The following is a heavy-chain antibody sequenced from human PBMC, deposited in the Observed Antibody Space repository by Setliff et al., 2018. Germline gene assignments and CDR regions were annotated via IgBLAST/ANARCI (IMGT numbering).Heavy chain of an antibody. CDR3: ARDAPYTNTWRYFDH. Sequence: ASVKVSCKASGYTFTAYDIHWMRQAPGQSLEWMGWINGVNGNTKYSQNFQGRVTFTSDTSANTAFMELSSLRSEDSSMYYCARDAPYTNTWRYFDHWGQGTLVTVSS. V-gene: IGHV1-3*01. D-gene: IGHD6-13*01. CDR1: GYTFTAYD. CDR2: INGVNGNT. J-gene: IGHJ4*02.